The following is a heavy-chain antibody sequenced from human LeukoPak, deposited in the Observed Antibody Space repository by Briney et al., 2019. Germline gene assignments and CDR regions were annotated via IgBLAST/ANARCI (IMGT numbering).Heavy chain of an antibody. Sequence: GESLQISCQGSGYSFTSYWIGWVRQMPGKGLEWMGIIYPGDSDTRYSSSFQGQVTISAAKSISTAYLQWSSLKASDTAMYYCARSPDGDYVFDYWGQGALVTVSS. CDR3: ARSPDGDYVFDY. D-gene: IGHD4-17*01. CDR2: IYPGDSDT. CDR1: GYSFTSYW. V-gene: IGHV5-51*01. J-gene: IGHJ4*02.